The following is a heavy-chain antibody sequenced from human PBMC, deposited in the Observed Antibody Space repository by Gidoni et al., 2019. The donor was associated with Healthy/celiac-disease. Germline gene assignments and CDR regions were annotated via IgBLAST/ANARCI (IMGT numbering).Heavy chain of an antibody. Sequence: EVQLVESGGGLVTPGGSLRLSCAASGFTFSNARMSWVRQAPGKGLEWVGRIKSKTDGGTTDYAAPVKGRFTISRDDSKNTLYLQMNSLKTEDTAVYYCTTDQYYYDSSGYRDPEYFQHWGQGTLVTVSS. J-gene: IGHJ1*01. CDR2: IKSKTDGGTT. CDR3: TTDQYYYDSSGYRDPEYFQH. V-gene: IGHV3-15*01. CDR1: GFTFSNAR. D-gene: IGHD3-22*01.